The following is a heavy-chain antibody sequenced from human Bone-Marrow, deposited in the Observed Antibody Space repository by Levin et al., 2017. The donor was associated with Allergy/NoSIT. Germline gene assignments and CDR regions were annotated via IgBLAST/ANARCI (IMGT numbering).Heavy chain of an antibody. V-gene: IGHV5-51*01. CDR3: ARKGAGYGSETIDY. J-gene: IGHJ4*02. CDR2: IYPGDSDA. Sequence: HGESLKISCKASGYLFTDFWIGWVRQLPGKGLEWMGIIYPGDSDARYRPSFQGQVSISVDNSINTVYLQWISLTASDTATYFCARKGAGYGSETIDYWGQGTRVTVSS. CDR1: GYLFTDFW. D-gene: IGHD3-10*01.